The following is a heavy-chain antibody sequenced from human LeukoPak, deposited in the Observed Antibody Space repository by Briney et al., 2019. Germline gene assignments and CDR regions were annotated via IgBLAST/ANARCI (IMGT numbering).Heavy chain of an antibody. CDR1: GVSISSSNSY. CDR3: ARVNIVLMVYALDY. D-gene: IGHD2-8*01. CDR2: IYYSGNT. J-gene: IGHJ4*02. V-gene: IGHV4-39*01. Sequence: SETLSLTCTVSGVSISSSNSYWGWIRQPPGKGLEWIGSIYYSGNTYYNASLKSQVSISIDTSKNQFSLKLSSVTAADTAVYYCARVNIVLMVYALDYWGQGTLVTVSS.